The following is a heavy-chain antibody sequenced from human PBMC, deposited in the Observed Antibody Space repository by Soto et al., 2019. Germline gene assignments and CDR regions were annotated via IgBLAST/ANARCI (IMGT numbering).Heavy chain of an antibody. Sequence: EVQLVESGGGLVQPGGSLRVSCAASGFTFSTYSMNWVRQAPGKGLEWVTYMSSRSLTIYYTDSVKGRFTISRDNAKNSLYLQMNSRRDDDTAVYYCARGGSSSDNGMDVWGQGTTVTVSS. J-gene: IGHJ6*02. V-gene: IGHV3-48*02. CDR2: MSSRSLTI. CDR1: GFTFSTYS. CDR3: ARGGSSSDNGMDV. D-gene: IGHD6-6*01.